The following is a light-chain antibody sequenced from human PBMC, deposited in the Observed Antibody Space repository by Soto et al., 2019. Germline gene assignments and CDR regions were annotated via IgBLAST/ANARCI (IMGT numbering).Light chain of an antibody. CDR1: QDISNH. Sequence: DIQMTQSPSSLSASVGDRVTITCRASQDISNHLVWFQQKPGKAPKSLISHASNLQCEVPSRFSGSGSGTFYTLTISSLQPEDFAIYYCQQYKSYPVTFGQGTRLEIK. V-gene: IGKV1-16*01. CDR3: QQYKSYPVT. CDR2: HAS. J-gene: IGKJ5*01.